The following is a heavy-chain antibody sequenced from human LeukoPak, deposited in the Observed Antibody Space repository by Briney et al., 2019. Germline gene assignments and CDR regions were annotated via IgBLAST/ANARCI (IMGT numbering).Heavy chain of an antibody. Sequence: PGGSLRLSCAASGFTFSNAWMSWVRQAPGKGLEWVSYISSGSSTIYYADSVKGRFTISRDNAKNSLFLQMNSLRAEDTAVYYCAREGYCSSSSCSLDAFDIWGQGTMVTVSS. CDR2: ISSGSSTI. CDR1: GFTFSNAW. V-gene: IGHV3-48*01. D-gene: IGHD2-2*01. CDR3: AREGYCSSSSCSLDAFDI. J-gene: IGHJ3*02.